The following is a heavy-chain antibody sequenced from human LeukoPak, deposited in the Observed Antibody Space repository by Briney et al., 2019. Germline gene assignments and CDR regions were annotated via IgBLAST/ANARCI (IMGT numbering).Heavy chain of an antibody. CDR1: GFTFSEAW. CDR3: TSPIDDSDSTGYYRVGFQH. V-gene: IGHV3-15*01. CDR2: IKSKTNGETA. D-gene: IGHD3-22*01. J-gene: IGHJ1*01. Sequence: GGYLRLTCAASGFTFSEAWMSWVRQAPGKGLEWVGRIKSKTNGETADYAAPVQRRITISRDESKMTLCLQINSLTTENKAMYYCTSPIDDSDSTGYYRVGFQHWGQGTLVTVSS.